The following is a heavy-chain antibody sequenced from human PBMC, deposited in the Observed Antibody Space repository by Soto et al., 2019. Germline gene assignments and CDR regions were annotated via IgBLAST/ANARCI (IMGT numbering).Heavy chain of an antibody. V-gene: IGHV3-48*01. CDR2: ISSSSSTI. CDR1: GFPFSSYS. J-gene: IGHJ5*02. Sequence: EVQLVESGGGLVQPGGSLRLPCAASGFPFSSYSMNGVGQAPGKGLEWVSYISSSSSTIYYADSVKGRFTISRDNAKNSLYLQMNSLRAEDTAVYYCAREGGDLNWFDPWGQGTLVTVSS. CDR3: AREGGDLNWFDP. D-gene: IGHD4-17*01.